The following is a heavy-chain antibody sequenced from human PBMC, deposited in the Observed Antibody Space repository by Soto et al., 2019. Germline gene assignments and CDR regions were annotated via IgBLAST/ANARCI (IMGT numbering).Heavy chain of an antibody. CDR2: SIPIFTTS. D-gene: IGHD2-2*01. J-gene: IGHJ6*02. CDR3: ARGSLVPAALGLYYYAMDV. Sequence: GASVKVSCKASGGTFNRHGVSWVRHAPGQGPEWMGGSIPIFTTSNYAQKFQGRVTITAVEFTGTAYMELSSRRSEDTAMYFCARGSLVPAALGLYYYAMDVWGQGTTVTVSS. V-gene: IGHV1-69*13. CDR1: GGTFNRHG.